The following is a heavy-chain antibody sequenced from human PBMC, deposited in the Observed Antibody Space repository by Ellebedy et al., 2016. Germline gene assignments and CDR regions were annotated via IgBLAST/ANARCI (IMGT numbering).Heavy chain of an antibody. CDR2: ITDSGGNT. V-gene: IGHV3-23*01. D-gene: IGHD5-18*01. CDR1: GFTFTSYA. Sequence: GGSLRLSXAGSGFTFTSYAMNWVRQAPGKGLEWVSVITDSGGNTNYADSVKGRFTISRDNSKNTLYLQMNSLRAEDTAVYYCAKRRSRLRTIDYWGQGTLVTVSS. CDR3: AKRRSRLRTIDY. J-gene: IGHJ4*02.